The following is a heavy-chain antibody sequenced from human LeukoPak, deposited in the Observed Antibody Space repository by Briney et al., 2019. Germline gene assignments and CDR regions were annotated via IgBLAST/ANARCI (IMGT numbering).Heavy chain of an antibody. D-gene: IGHD1-26*01. J-gene: IGHJ6*03. CDR2: INPNSGGT. CDR1: GYTFTGYY. V-gene: IGHV1-2*02. CDR3: ARSSDSGSYYYYYSDMDV. Sequence: ASVKVSLKSSGYTFTGYYMHWVRQAPGQGLEWMGLINPNSGGTNYAQKFQGRVAMTRDTSISTAYMELSRLSSDDTAVYYCARSSDSGSYYYYYSDMDVWGKGTTVTVSS.